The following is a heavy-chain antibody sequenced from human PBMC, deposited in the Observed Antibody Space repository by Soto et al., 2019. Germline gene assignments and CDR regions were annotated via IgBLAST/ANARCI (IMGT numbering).Heavy chain of an antibody. J-gene: IGHJ4*02. V-gene: IGHV2-5*01. D-gene: IGHD6-13*01. CDR3: AHTIADQSLRYYFDY. Sequence: SGPTLVNPTQTLTLTCTFSGFSLITSEVGVGWIRQPPGKALEWLALIYWNDDKRYSPSLKSRLTITKDTSKNQVVLTMTNMDPVDTATYYCAHTIADQSLRYYFDYWGQGALVTVSS. CDR2: IYWNDDK. CDR1: GFSLITSEVG.